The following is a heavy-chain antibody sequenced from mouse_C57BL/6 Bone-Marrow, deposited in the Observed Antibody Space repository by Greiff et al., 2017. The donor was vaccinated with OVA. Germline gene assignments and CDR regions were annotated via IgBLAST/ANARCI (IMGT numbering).Heavy chain of an antibody. V-gene: IGHV1-9*01. CDR2: ILPGSGST. D-gene: IGHD1-1*01. Sequence: VQLKQSGAELMKPGASVKLSCKATGYTFTGYWIEWVKQRPGHGLEWIGEILPGSGSTNYNEKFKGKATFTADTSSNTAYMQLSSLTTEDSAIYYCAMDPYYCGSRYWYFDVWGTGTTVTVSS. J-gene: IGHJ1*03. CDR3: AMDPYYCGSRYWYFDV. CDR1: GYTFTGYW.